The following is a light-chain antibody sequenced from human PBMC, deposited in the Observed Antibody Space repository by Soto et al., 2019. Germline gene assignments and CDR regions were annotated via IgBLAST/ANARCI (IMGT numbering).Light chain of an antibody. Sequence: EIVLTQSPGTLSLSPGESATLSCRASQSVGRNYLAWFQHKPDQAPRLLIYDASNRATGVPDRFSGCGSGTDFTLSVTRLEPEDFAVYYCHQYAVSPLTFGGGTTVEIK. CDR2: DAS. V-gene: IGKV3-20*01. J-gene: IGKJ4*01. CDR3: HQYAVSPLT. CDR1: QSVGRNY.